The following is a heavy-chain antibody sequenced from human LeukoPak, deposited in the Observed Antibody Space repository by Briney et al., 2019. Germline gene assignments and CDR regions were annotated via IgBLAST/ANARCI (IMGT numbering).Heavy chain of an antibody. CDR1: GYRFISYW. CDR3: ARRYCSAGSCLDY. J-gene: IGHJ4*02. D-gene: IGHD2-15*01. Sequence: GESLKISCKSSGYRFISYWIGWVRQLPGKGLEWMGIISPGDSDTRYSPSFQAQVTISADKSIGTAYLQWSSLKASDTAMYYCARRYCSAGSCLDYWGQGTLVTVSS. CDR2: ISPGDSDT. V-gene: IGHV5-51*01.